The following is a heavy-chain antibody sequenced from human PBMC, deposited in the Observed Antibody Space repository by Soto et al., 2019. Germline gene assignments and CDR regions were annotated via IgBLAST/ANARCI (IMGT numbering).Heavy chain of an antibody. CDR2: IIAYNGNT. J-gene: IGHJ4*02. CDR3: ARGSRGAVAADIDY. Sequence: ASVKVSCKASGYTFTSYGISWVRQAPGQGLEWMGWIIAYNGNTNYAQKLQGRVTMTTDTSTSTAYMELRSLRSDDTAVYYCARGSRGAVAADIDYWGQGTLVTVSS. V-gene: IGHV1-18*01. CDR1: GYTFTSYG. D-gene: IGHD6-19*01.